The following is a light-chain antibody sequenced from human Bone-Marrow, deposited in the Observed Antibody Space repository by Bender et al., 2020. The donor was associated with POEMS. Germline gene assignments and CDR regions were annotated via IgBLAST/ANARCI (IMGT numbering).Light chain of an antibody. Sequence: SYELTQPPSVSVSPGQTVRITCSGDKLENKFTSWYHQKPGQSPVLFIYQNVQRPSGIPERFSGSNSGNIATLTISGTQAVDEGDYYCQAWDSTAGVVFGGGTKLTVL. CDR2: QNV. J-gene: IGLJ2*01. V-gene: IGLV3-1*01. CDR1: KLENKF. CDR3: QAWDSTAGVV.